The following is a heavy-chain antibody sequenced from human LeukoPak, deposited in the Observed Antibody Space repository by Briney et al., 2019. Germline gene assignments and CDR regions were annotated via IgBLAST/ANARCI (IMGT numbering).Heavy chain of an antibody. V-gene: IGHV3-7*03. CDR2: IKQDGSEK. CDR3: ARGFGITF. J-gene: IGHJ4*02. CDR1: GFSFSSHW. D-gene: IGHD3-16*01. Sequence: PGGSLRLSCAASGFSFSSHWMSWVRQAPGKGLEWVANIKQDGSEKHYVDSVKGRLTVSRDNAKNSLYLQMNSLRADDTAVYYCARGFGITFWGQGTLVTVSS.